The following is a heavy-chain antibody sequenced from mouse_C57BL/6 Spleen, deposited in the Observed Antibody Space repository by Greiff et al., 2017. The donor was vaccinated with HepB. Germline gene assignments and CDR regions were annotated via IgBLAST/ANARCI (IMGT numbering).Heavy chain of an antibody. CDR3: ARWAYGSSYWYFDV. D-gene: IGHD1-1*01. CDR2: IDPSDSYT. V-gene: IGHV1-50*01. CDR1: GYTFTSYW. J-gene: IGHJ1*03. Sequence: VQLQQPGAELVKPGASVKLSSKASGYTFTSYWMQWVKQRPGQGLEWIGEIDPSDSYTNYNQKFKGKATLTVDTSSSTAYMQLSSLTSEDSAVYYCARWAYGSSYWYFDVWGTGTTVTVSS.